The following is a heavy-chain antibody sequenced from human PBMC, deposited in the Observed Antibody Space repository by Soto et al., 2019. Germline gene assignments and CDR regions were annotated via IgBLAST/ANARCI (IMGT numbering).Heavy chain of an antibody. CDR2: IYYRGNT. V-gene: IGHV4-30-4*01. Sequence: VQLQESGPGLVKPSQTLSLTCTVSGGSISSGDYYWSWIRQPPGKCREWIGYIYYRGNTYYNPSLKSRVTISVDTSKNQFSLKLSSVTAADTAVYYCAGESSIAARPRLGDAFDIWGQGTMVTVSS. J-gene: IGHJ3*02. CDR3: AGESSIAARPRLGDAFDI. CDR1: GGSISSGDYY. D-gene: IGHD6-6*01.